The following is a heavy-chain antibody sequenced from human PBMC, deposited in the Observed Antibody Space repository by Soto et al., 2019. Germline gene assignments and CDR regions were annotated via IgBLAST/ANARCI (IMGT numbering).Heavy chain of an antibody. CDR3: ARMRGFITTPPLYYDGLDV. D-gene: IGHD3-10*01. J-gene: IGHJ6*02. V-gene: IGHV1-18*01. CDR1: GYTFTSNG. Sequence: GASVKVSCKASGYTFTSNGISWVRQAPGQGLEWMGWISAYNGNTNYAQKVQGRVTMTTDTSTSTAYMELRSLRSDDTGVYYCARMRGFITTPPLYYDGLDVWGRGTTVTVSS. CDR2: ISAYNGNT.